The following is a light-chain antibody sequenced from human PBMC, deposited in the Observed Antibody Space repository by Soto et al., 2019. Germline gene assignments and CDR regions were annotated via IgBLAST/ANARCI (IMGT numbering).Light chain of an antibody. Sequence: DIQMTQSPSSLSASVGDRVTITCRASQSISSYLNWYQQKPGKAPKLLIYAASSLQSGVPSRFSGSGSGTDFTLTISSLQPEDFATYYCRQNYNTFLTFGGGTKVDIK. CDR1: QSISSY. J-gene: IGKJ4*01. CDR2: AAS. CDR3: RQNYNTFLT. V-gene: IGKV1-39*01.